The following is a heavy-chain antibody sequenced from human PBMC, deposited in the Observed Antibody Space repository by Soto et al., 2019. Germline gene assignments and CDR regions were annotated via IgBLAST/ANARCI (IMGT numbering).Heavy chain of an antibody. CDR2: ISYDGSNK. V-gene: IGHV3-30-3*01. CDR3: AREPIGYSNYYYGMDV. D-gene: IGHD4-4*01. CDR1: GFTFSSYA. Sequence: SLRLSCAASGFTFSSYAMHWVRQAPVKGLEWEAVISYDGSNKYYADSVKGRFTISRDNSKNTLYLQMNSLRAEDTVVYYCAREPIGYSNYYYGMDVWGQGTTVTVSS. J-gene: IGHJ6*02.